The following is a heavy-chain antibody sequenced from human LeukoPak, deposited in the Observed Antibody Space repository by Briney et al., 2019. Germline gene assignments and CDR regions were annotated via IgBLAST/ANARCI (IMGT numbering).Heavy chain of an antibody. CDR2: INHSGST. Sequence: SETLSLTCAVYGGSFSGYYWSWIRQPPGKGLEWIGEINHSGSTNYNPSLKSRVTISVDTSKNQFSLKLSSVTAADTAVYYCARAFYGSGSHPSYYYYYMDVWGKGTTVTVSS. CDR1: GGSFSGYY. V-gene: IGHV4-34*01. D-gene: IGHD3-10*01. J-gene: IGHJ6*03. CDR3: ARAFYGSGSHPSYYYYYMDV.